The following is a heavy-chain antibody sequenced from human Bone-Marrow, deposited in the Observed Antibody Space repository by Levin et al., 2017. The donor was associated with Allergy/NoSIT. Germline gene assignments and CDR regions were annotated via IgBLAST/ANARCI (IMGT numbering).Heavy chain of an antibody. CDR2: IYYTGGTNNSGST. J-gene: IGHJ3*02. CDR1: GVSIDSYY. CDR3: ARRTRANSWYRGVIDI. D-gene: IGHD2/OR15-2a*01. Sequence: SETLSLTCSVSGVSIDSYYWTWIRQPPGKGLEFIGYIYYTGGTNNSGSTSYNSSLKSRVTISVDTSKNQFSLKVNSVTDADTAVYFCARRTRANSWYRGVIDIWGQGTMVIVSS. V-gene: IGHV4-59*12.